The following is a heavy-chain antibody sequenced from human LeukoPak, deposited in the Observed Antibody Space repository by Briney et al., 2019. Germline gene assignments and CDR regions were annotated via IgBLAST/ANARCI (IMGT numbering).Heavy chain of an antibody. Sequence: ASVKVSCKASGYTFTGYYMHWVRQAPGQGLEWMGWINPNSGGTDYARKFQGRVTMTRDTSISTAYMEVSRLRSDDTAVYYCARDYYDSSGYSRFDPWGQGTLVTVSS. V-gene: IGHV1-2*02. J-gene: IGHJ5*02. CDR3: ARDYYDSSGYSRFDP. CDR2: INPNSGGT. CDR1: GYTFTGYY. D-gene: IGHD3-22*01.